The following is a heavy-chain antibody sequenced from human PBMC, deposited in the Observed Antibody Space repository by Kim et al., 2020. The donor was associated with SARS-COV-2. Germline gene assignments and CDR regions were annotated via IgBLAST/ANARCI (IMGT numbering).Heavy chain of an antibody. V-gene: IGHV3-30*04. CDR3: ARDGDYGDYSPSCHWFDP. Sequence: GGSLRLSCAASGFTFSSYAMHWVRQAPGKGLEWVAVISYDGSNKYYADSVKGRFTISRDNSKNTLYLQMNSLRAEDTAVYHCARDGDYGDYSPSCHWFDP. CDR2: ISYDGSNK. D-gene: IGHD4-17*01. J-gene: IGHJ5*02. CDR1: GFTFSSYA.